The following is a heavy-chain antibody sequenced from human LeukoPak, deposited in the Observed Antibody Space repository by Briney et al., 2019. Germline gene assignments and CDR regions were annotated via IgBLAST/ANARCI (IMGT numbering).Heavy chain of an antibody. Sequence: ASVKVSCKASGYTFTSYDINWVRQATGQGLEWMGWMNPNSGNTGYAQKFQGRVTMTRNTSISTAYMELSSLRSEDTAVYYCARVLKVRRFLEWPPRGSYYYGMDVWGQGTTVTVPS. CDR1: GYTFTSYD. V-gene: IGHV1-8*01. J-gene: IGHJ6*02. CDR2: MNPNSGNT. CDR3: ARVLKVRRFLEWPPRGSYYYGMDV. D-gene: IGHD3-3*01.